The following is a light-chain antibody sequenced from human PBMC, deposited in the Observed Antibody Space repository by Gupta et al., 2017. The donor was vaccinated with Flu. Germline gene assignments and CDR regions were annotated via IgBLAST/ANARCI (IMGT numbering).Light chain of an antibody. J-gene: IGKJ2*01. V-gene: IGKV1-5*03. Sequence: DIQMTQSPSTLSASVGDRVTITCRASQSISERMAWYQQKPGKAPKILIYKTSNSQSGVASRFSGSGSGTESTLTISSLQPDDFATHYCQQLHTFGQGTKVEIK. CDR3: QQLHT. CDR2: KTS. CDR1: QSISER.